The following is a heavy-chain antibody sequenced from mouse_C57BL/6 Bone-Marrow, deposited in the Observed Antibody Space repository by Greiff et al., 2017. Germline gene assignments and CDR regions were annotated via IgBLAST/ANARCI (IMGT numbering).Heavy chain of an antibody. J-gene: IGHJ2*01. D-gene: IGHD2-5*01. V-gene: IGHV1-19*01. Sequence: VQLQQSGPVLVKPGASVKMSCKASGYTFTDYYMNWVKQSHGKSLEWIGVINPYNGGTSYNQKFKGKATLTVDKSSSTAYMELNSLTSEDSAVYYCARKEYYSNYEGLDYWGQGTTLTVSS. CDR3: ARKEYYSNYEGLDY. CDR1: GYTFTDYY. CDR2: INPYNGGT.